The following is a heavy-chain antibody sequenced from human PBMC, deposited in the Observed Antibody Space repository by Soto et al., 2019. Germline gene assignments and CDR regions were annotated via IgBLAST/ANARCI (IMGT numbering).Heavy chain of an antibody. D-gene: IGHD1-26*01. CDR1: GYSFTSYW. J-gene: IGHJ6*02. Sequence: GEXLKISCKGSGYSFTSYWIGWVRQMPGKGLEWMGIIYPGDSDTRYSPSFQGQVTISADKSISTAYLQWSSLKASDTAMYYCARRGYSGSYLRYCMDVWGEGTTVTVS. V-gene: IGHV5-51*01. CDR2: IYPGDSDT. CDR3: ARRGYSGSYLRYCMDV.